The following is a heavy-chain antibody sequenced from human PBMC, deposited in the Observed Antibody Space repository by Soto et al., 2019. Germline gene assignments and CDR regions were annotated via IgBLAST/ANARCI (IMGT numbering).Heavy chain of an antibody. CDR2: TSHDGGHK. CDR3: AKDRNKAGRRSDYYYGMDV. Sequence: QVQLVESGGDVVQPGKSLTLSCAASGFTFNSYGIHWVRQAPGKGLEWVAVTSHDGGHKFYAHSVKGRFTISRDNSQNAVTLQMNSLRGDYTAVYYCAKDRNKAGRRSDYYYGMDVWGQGTTVTVS. CDR1: GFTFNSYG. D-gene: IGHD6-6*01. J-gene: IGHJ6*02. V-gene: IGHV3-30*18.